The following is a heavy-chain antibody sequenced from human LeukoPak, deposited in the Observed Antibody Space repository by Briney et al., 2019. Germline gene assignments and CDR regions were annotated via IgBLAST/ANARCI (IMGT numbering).Heavy chain of an antibody. CDR3: AKAHYYDSSGYYHFDY. V-gene: IGHV3-11*01. Sequence: GGSLRLSCEASGFSFSDYQMTWIRQTPGKGLEWISDISSNGRGTLYADSVKGRFTVSRDNTKKSLYLQMNSLRVEDTAVYYCAKAHYYDSSGYYHFDYWGQGTLVTVSS. CDR2: ISSNGRGT. J-gene: IGHJ4*02. D-gene: IGHD3-22*01. CDR1: GFSFSDYQ.